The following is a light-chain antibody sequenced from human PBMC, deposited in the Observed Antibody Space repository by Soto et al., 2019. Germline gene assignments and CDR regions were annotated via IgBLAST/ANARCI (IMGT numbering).Light chain of an antibody. CDR2: GNN. Sequence: QSVLTQSPSVSGAPGQRVSISCTGTSSNIGAGFDVHWYQQLPATAPKLLIYGNNNRPSGVPDRFSGSKSGTSASLAITGLQAEDEADYYYRTYDTNRSGGSVFGTGTKLTVL. CDR1: SSNIGAGFD. CDR3: RTYDTNRSGGSV. J-gene: IGLJ1*01. V-gene: IGLV1-40*01.